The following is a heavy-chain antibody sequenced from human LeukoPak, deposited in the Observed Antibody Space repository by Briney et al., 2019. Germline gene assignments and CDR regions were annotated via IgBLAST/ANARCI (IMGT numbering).Heavy chain of an antibody. CDR1: GGSISSYY. D-gene: IGHD3-9*01. J-gene: IGHJ4*02. V-gene: IGHV4-59*01. Sequence: SETLSLTCIVSGGSISSYYWSWIRQPPGKGLEWIGYIYYSGSTNYNPSLKSRVTISVDTSKNQFSLKLSSVTAADTAVYYCASTPGDLTGYYQWHFDYWGQGTLVTVSS. CDR3: ASTPGDLTGYYQWHFDY. CDR2: IYYSGST.